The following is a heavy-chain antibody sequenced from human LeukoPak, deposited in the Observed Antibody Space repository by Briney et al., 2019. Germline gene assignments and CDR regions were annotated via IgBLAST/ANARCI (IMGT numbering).Heavy chain of an antibody. CDR2: IYSDRST. D-gene: IGHD5-18*01. Sequence: GGSLRLSCAASGFTVSSKYMSWVRQAPGKGLEWVSVIYSDRSTYYADSVKGRFTISRDNSKNTLYLQMNSLRAEDTAVYFWERVDSAMGSLDYWGQGILVTVSS. J-gene: IGHJ4*02. CDR3: ERVDSAMGSLDY. V-gene: IGHV3-66*01. CDR1: GFTVSSKY.